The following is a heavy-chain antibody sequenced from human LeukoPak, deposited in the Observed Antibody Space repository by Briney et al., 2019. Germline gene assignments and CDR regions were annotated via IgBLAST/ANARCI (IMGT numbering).Heavy chain of an antibody. CDR1: GGSVSSYY. D-gene: IGHD5-18*01. J-gene: IGHJ4*02. CDR3: ARDVGGYNYGYSLDY. Sequence: PSETLFLTCTVSGGSVSSYYWNWIRQPPGKGLEWIGRIYTSGSTSYNSSLKSRVTMSVDTSKNQFSLKLNSVTAADTAVYYCARDVGGYNYGYSLDYWGQGTLVSVSS. CDR2: IYTSGST. V-gene: IGHV4-4*07.